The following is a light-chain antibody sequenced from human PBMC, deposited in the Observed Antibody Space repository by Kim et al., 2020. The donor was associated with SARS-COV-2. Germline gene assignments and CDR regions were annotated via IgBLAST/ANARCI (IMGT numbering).Light chain of an antibody. CDR1: SSDIGGYNY. Sequence: GQSITISCTGSSSDIGGYNYVSWYQQQPGKAPKLMIYDVSNRPSGVSNRFSGSKSGNPASLTISGLQAEDEADYFCSSYTSSSTYVFGTGTKVTVL. CDR3: SSYTSSSTYV. CDR2: DVS. V-gene: IGLV2-14*03. J-gene: IGLJ1*01.